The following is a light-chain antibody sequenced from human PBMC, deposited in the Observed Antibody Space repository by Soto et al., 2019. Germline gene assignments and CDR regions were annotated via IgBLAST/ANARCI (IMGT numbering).Light chain of an antibody. CDR2: DAS. V-gene: IGKV1-5*01. CDR1: QSISRL. J-gene: IGKJ1*01. CDR3: QQYNSYST. Sequence: DIQMTQSHSTRSASLGDRVTITCRASQSISRLLAWYQQKPGKAPKLLIYDASSLESGVPSRFSGSGSGTEFTLTIRSMKPDDFATDYCQQYNSYSTFGQGTKVDIK.